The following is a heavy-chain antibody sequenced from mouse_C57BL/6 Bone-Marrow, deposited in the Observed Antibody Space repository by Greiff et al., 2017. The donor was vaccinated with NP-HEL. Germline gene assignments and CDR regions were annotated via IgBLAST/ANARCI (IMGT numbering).Heavy chain of an antibody. CDR3: TTTVVP. J-gene: IGHJ3*01. V-gene: IGHV14-4*01. D-gene: IGHD1-1*01. CDR1: GFNIKDDY. CDR2: IDPENGDT. Sequence: EVKLMESGAELVRPGASVKLSCTASGFNIKDDYMHWVKQRPEQGLEWIGWIDPENGDTEYASKFQGKATITADTSSNTAYLQLSSLTSEDTAVYYCTTTVVPWGQGTLVTVSA.